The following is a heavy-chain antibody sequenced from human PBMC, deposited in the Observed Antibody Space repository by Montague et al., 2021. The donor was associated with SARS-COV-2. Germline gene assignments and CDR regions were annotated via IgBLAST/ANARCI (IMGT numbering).Heavy chain of an antibody. CDR3: ARDRFDFGAGRQGTIDF. J-gene: IGHJ4*02. CDR1: GDSITNHY. V-gene: IGHV4-4*07. Sequence: SETLSLTCSVSGDSITNHYWSWIRQPAGKGLEWIGRMHFTGKTNFSPFFSSRLTMSADTSRNQFSLKLTSVTAADTAIYFCARDRFDFGAGRQGTIDFWGQGTLVTVSS. CDR2: MHFTGKT. D-gene: IGHD3-10*01.